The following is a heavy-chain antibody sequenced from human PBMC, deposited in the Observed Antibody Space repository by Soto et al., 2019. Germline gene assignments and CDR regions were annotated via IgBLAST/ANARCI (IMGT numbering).Heavy chain of an antibody. D-gene: IGHD3-16*01. V-gene: IGHV3-23*01. CDR2: ISGSGGRS. Sequence: EVQLLDSGGGLVQPGGSLRLSCAASGFTFSNYAMTWVRQGPGKGLEWVSGISGSGGRSYYADSVKGRFTISRDNSKSTLYLQMNRLRAEDTAAYYCAKAYFVWSSEQPYYFDYWGQGTLVTVSS. CDR1: GFTFSNYA. CDR3: AKAYFVWSSEQPYYFDY. J-gene: IGHJ4*02.